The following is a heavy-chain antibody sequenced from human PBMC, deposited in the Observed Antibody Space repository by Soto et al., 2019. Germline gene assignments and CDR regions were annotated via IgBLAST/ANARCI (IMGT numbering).Heavy chain of an antibody. V-gene: IGHV3-30*03. CDR1: EFTFSSYG. CDR3: EIDTYYHDSSGYYVFDA. D-gene: IGHD3-22*01. CDR2: ISYDGSNK. Sequence: QVQLVESGGGVVQPGRSLRLSCAASEFTFSSYGMHWVRQAPGKGLEWVAHISYDGSNKHYEDSVEGRFIISRDNSKNTLYLQMNSLRAEDSAVYYCEIDTYYHDSSGYYVFDAWGQGTLITVSS. J-gene: IGHJ4*02.